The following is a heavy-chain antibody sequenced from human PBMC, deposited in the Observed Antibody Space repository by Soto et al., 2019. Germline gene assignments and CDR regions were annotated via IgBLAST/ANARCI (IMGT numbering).Heavy chain of an antibody. CDR1: GGSISSSSYY. J-gene: IGHJ6*03. CDR2: IYYSGST. V-gene: IGHV4-39*01. Sequence: SETLSLTCTVSGGSISSSSYYWGWIRQPPGKGLEWIGSIYYSGSTYYNPSLKSRVTISVDTSKNQFSLKLSSVTAADTAVYYCARQRVTMVRGVINVFYYYYYMDVWGKGTTVTVSS. D-gene: IGHD3-10*01. CDR3: ARQRVTMVRGVINVFYYYYYMDV.